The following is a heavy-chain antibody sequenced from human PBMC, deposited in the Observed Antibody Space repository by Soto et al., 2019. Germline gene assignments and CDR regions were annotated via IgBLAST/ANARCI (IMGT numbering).Heavy chain of an antibody. D-gene: IGHD2-2*01. CDR3: ARTDCSSTSCSNYYYYCMDV. CDR1: GYSFTKYG. Sequence: ASVKVSCKTSGYSFTKYGLHWVRQAPGQRLEWMGWINPGNGDTKYSQKFQGRVTITRDTAATTAYMELSSLRSEDSAVFYGARTDCSSTSCSNYYYYCMDVWGQGTTVTVSS. V-gene: IGHV1-3*01. J-gene: IGHJ6*02. CDR2: INPGNGDT.